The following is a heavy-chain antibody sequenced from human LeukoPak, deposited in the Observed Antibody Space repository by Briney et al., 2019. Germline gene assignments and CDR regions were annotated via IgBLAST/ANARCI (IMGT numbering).Heavy chain of an antibody. V-gene: IGHV3-21*01. Sequence: PGGSLRPSCAASGFTFSSYSMNWVRQAPGKGLEWVSSISSSSSYIYYADSVKGRFTISRDNAKNSLYLQMNSLRAEDTAVYYCARDKTSTYYYGSGSLPDAFDIWGQGTMVTVSS. CDR3: ARDKTSTYYYGSGSLPDAFDI. J-gene: IGHJ3*02. D-gene: IGHD3-10*01. CDR2: ISSSSSYI. CDR1: GFTFSSYS.